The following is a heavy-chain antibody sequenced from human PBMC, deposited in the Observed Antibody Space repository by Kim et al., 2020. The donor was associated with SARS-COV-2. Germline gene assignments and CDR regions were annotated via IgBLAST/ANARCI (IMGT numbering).Heavy chain of an antibody. CDR2: IVPFLDST. CDR3: ARDPGGLAAGTLDN. CDR1: GGTFSTYT. D-gene: IGHD6-13*01. Sequence: SVKVSCKTSGGTFSTYTICWVRQAPGQGLEWLGRIVPFLDSTNYAQKFQGRITITADKSTNTAYMELSSLTSEDTAVYFCARDPGGLAAGTLDNWGQGALVIVSS. J-gene: IGHJ4*02. V-gene: IGHV1-69*08.